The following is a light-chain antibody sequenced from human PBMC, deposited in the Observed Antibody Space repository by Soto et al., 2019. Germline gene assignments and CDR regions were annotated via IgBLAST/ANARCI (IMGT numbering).Light chain of an antibody. V-gene: IGKV3D-11*02. CDR2: DTS. CDR3: QQRTHWIT. J-gene: IGKJ5*01. CDR1: QSVSSK. Sequence: EIVLTQSPATLSLSPGERSTLSCRASQSVSSKLAWYRQRPGQAPRLVIYDTSTRATGIPARFSGSGPGTDFTLTISSLEPEDFAVYYCQQRTHWITFGQGTRLEIK.